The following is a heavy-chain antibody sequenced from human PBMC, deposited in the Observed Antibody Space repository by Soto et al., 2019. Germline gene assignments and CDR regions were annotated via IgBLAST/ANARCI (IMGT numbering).Heavy chain of an antibody. V-gene: IGHV3-23*01. CDR3: AKGRRGGVTTVTTNPFDY. Sequence: EVQLLESGGGLVQPGGSLRLSCAASGFTFSSYAMSWVRQAPGKGLEWVSAISGSGGSTYYADSVKGRFTISRXXXXXXXXXXXXXXXXXXXAVYYCAKGRRGGVTTVTTNPFDYWGQGTLVTVSS. CDR2: ISGSGGST. D-gene: IGHD4-17*01. J-gene: IGHJ4*02. CDR1: GFTFSSYA.